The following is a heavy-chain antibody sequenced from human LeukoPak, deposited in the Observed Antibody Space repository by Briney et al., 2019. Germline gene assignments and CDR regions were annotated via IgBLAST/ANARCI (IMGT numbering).Heavy chain of an antibody. D-gene: IGHD2-2*01. CDR1: GGSISSSSYY. J-gene: IGHJ5*02. CDR2: IYYSGST. V-gene: IGHV4-39*01. Sequence: SETLSLTCTVSGGSISSSSYYWGWIRQPPGKGLEWIGSIYYSGSTYYNPSLKSRVTISVDTSKNQFSLKLSSVTAADTAVYYCARLDIVVVPAALYNWFDPWGQGTLVTVSS. CDR3: ARLDIVVVPAALYNWFDP.